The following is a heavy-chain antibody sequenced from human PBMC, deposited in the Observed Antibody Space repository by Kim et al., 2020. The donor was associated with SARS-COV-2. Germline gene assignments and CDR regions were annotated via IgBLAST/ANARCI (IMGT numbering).Heavy chain of an antibody. CDR1: GYTLTELS. Sequence: SVKVSCKVSGYTLTELSMHLVRQAPGKGHEWKGCFDTEDGETIYAQKFQGRGPMTEDACTDTAYMELRSLRSKDTAVYYCATVPSSCALGYCSGGRCYFEYWGHAPLVTAS. J-gene: IGHJ4*01. CDR2: FDTEDGET. D-gene: IGHD2-15*01. CDR3: ATVPSSCALGYCSGGRCYFEY. V-gene: IGHV1-24*01.